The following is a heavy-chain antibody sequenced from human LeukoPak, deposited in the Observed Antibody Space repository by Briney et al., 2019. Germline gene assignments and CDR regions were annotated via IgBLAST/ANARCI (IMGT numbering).Heavy chain of an antibody. D-gene: IGHD2-21*01. CDR3: AKDCGGECYAPDY. Sequence: GGSLRLSCAASGFTFSSYAMSWVRQAPGKGLEWVSVISGSGGSTYYADSVKGRFTISRDNSKNTLYLQMNSLRADDTAVYYCAKDCGGECYAPDYWGQGTLVTVSS. V-gene: IGHV3-23*01. J-gene: IGHJ4*02. CDR2: ISGSGGST. CDR1: GFTFSSYA.